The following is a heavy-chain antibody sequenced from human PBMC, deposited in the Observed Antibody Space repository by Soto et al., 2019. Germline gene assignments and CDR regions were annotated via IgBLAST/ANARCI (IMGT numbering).Heavy chain of an antibody. CDR2: ISYDGSNK. J-gene: IGHJ3*02. Sequence: GGSLRLSCAASGFTFRSYGMHWVRQAPGMGLEWVALISYDGSNKNYAASVKGRFTISRDNSKNTLYLQMNSLRAQDTAVYFCAKESPGSTDAFDIWGQGTMVTVSS. V-gene: IGHV3-30*18. CDR1: GFTFRSYG. CDR3: AKESPGSTDAFDI. D-gene: IGHD6-25*01.